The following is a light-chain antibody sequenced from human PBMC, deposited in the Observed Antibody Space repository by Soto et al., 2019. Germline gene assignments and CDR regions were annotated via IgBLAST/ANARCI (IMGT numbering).Light chain of an antibody. Sequence: QSALTQPRSVSGSPGQSVTISCTGTSSDVGGYNYVSWYQQHPGKAPKLMIYDVSKRPSGVPDRFSGSKSGNTASLTISGLQAEHEADYYCCSYAGCVYVFGTGTKLTVL. CDR2: DVS. CDR1: SSDVGGYNY. CDR3: CSYAGCVYV. V-gene: IGLV2-11*01. J-gene: IGLJ1*01.